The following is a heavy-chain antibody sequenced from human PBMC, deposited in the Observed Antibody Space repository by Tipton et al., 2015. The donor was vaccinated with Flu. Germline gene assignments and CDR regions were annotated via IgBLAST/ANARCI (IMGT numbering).Heavy chain of an antibody. V-gene: IGHV4-34*01. CDR3: ARDQRKLTYYDFWSGYSPQLNYYYYGMDV. CDR2: INHSGST. Sequence: LRLSCAVYGGSFSGYYWSWIRQPPGKGLEWIGEINHSGSTNYNPSLKSRVTISVDTSKNQFSPKLSSVTAADTAVYYCARDQRKLTYYDFWSGYSPQLNYYYYGMDVWGPRDHGHRLL. CDR1: GGSFSGYY. D-gene: IGHD3-3*01. J-gene: IGHJ6*01.